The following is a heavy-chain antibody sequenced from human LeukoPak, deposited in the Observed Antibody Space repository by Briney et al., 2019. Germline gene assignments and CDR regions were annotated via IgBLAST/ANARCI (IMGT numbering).Heavy chain of an antibody. V-gene: IGHV3-33*06. CDR3: AKVLWFGELYAFDI. J-gene: IGHJ3*02. D-gene: IGHD3-10*01. Sequence: PGGSLRLSCAASGFTFSSYGMHWVRQAPGKGLEWVAVIWYDGSNKYYADSVKGRFTISRDNSKNTLYLQMNSLRAEDTAVYYCAKVLWFGELYAFDIWGQGTMVTVSS. CDR2: IWYDGSNK. CDR1: GFTFSSYG.